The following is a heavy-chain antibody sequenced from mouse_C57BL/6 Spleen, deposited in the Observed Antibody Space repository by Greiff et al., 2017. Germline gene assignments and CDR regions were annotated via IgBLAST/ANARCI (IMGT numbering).Heavy chain of an antibody. CDR3: TREGYYGSSYAYFDV. V-gene: IGHV5-9-1*02. D-gene: IGHD1-1*01. J-gene: IGHJ1*03. CDR1: GFTFSSYA. Sequence: EVMLVESGEGLVKPGGSLKLSCAASGFTFSSYAMSWVRQTPEKRLEWVAYISSGGDYIYYADTVKGRFTISRDNARNTLYLQMSSLKSEDTAMYYCTREGYYGSSYAYFDVWGTGTTVTVSS. CDR2: ISSGGDYI.